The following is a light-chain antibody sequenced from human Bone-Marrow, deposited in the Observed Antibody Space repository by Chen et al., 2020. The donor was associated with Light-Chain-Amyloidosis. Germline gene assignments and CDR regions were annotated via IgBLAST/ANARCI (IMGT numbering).Light chain of an antibody. Sequence: DIVMSQSPATLSVSPGERATLSCRASQNINSNLAWYQQKPGQAPRLLIYGASTRDTGIPARFSGSGSGTEFTRTISSLQSEDFAVYYCQQYNLWYTFGQGTKLEIK. CDR3: QQYNLWYT. V-gene: IGKV3-15*01. J-gene: IGKJ2*01. CDR1: QNINSN. CDR2: GAS.